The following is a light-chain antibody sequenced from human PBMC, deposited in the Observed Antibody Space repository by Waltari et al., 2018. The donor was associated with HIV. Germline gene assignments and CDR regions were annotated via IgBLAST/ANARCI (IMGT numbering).Light chain of an antibody. V-gene: IGLV1-51*01. CDR3: GTWDSSLSAVV. Sequence: QSVLTQPPSVSEAPGQKVTISCYRSSSNIGNNYVSWYQQLPGTAPKLLIFDNNKRPSGIPDRFSGSKSGTSATLGITGLQTGDEADYYCGTWDSSLSAVVFGGGTKLTVL. J-gene: IGLJ2*01. CDR1: SSNIGNNY. CDR2: DNN.